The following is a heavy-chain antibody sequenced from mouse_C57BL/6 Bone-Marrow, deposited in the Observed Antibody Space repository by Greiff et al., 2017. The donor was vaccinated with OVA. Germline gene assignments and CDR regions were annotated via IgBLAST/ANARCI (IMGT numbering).Heavy chain of an antibody. CDR1: GYAFSSSW. CDR2: IYPGDGDT. D-gene: IGHD2-2*01. J-gene: IGHJ1*03. CDR3: ARWFYYWYFDV. V-gene: IGHV1-82*01. Sequence: QVQLQQSGPELVKPGASVKISCKASGYAFSSSWMNWVKQRPGKGLEWIGRIYPGDGDTNYNGKFKGKATLTADKSSSTAYMQLSSLTSEDSAVYFCARWFYYWYFDVWGTGTTVTVSS.